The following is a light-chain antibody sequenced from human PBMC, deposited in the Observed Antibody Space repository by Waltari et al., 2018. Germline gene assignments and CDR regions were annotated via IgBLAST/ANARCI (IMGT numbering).Light chain of an antibody. J-gene: IGLJ3*02. V-gene: IGLV6-57*01. Sequence: NFMLTQPHSVSESPGQTVTISCTRSSGSIASHSVQWYQQRPGSSPTTIIYEDNQRPSGVPDRFSGSIDSSSNSASLTISGLETEDEADYYCQSYDSSNQRVFGGGTKLTVL. CDR2: EDN. CDR3: QSYDSSNQRV. CDR1: SGSIASHS.